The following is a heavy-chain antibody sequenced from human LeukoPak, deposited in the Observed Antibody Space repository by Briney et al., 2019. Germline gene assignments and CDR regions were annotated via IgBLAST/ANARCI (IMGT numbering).Heavy chain of an antibody. CDR3: ARLGYYYDSSGFREDWFDP. D-gene: IGHD3-22*01. J-gene: IGHJ5*02. CDR1: GYSFTSYW. CDR2: IYPGDSDT. V-gene: IGHV5-51*01. Sequence: GESLKISCQGSGYSFTSYWIGWVRQMPGKGLEWMGIIYPGDSDTRYSPSFQGQVTISADKSISTAYLQWSSLKASDTAMYYYARLGYYYDSSGFREDWFDPWGQGTLVTVSS.